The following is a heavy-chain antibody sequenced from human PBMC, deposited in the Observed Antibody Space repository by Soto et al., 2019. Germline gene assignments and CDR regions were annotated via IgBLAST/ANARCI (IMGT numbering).Heavy chain of an antibody. J-gene: IGHJ6*02. CDR3: ARDRPRENYGGNYYYEMDV. CDR2: IIPIFSTA. CDR1: GGTFTTSA. V-gene: IGHV1-69*12. D-gene: IGHD4-17*01. Sequence: QVQLVQSGAEVKKPGSSVKVSCKASGGTFTTSAISWVRQAPGQGLEWMGGIIPIFSTADYAQKFQGRVTITADDSTTTAYMKLSSLRSEDTAVYYCARDRPRENYGGNYYYEMDVWGQGTTVTVSS.